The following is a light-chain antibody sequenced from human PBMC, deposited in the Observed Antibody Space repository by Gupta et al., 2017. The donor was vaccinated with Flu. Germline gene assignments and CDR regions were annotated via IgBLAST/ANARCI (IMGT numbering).Light chain of an antibody. CDR3: GTWDSRLSDHYV. Sequence: DTINCSGSGCDIGRNYVSWYQQLPGTAPKIVIYENNKRPSGIPDRFSGSKSGTSATLGIAGVQTGDEADYYCGTWDSRLSDHYVFGTGTKVTVL. CDR1: GCDIGRNY. V-gene: IGLV1-51*02. J-gene: IGLJ1*01. CDR2: ENN.